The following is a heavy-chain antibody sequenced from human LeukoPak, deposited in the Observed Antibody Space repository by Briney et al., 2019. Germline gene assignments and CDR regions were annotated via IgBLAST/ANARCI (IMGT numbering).Heavy chain of an antibody. J-gene: IGHJ5*02. CDR3: ARAREGRVANDA. CDR2: INPSGGST. V-gene: IGHV1-46*01. CDR1: GHTFTSYY. Sequence: GASVKVSRKASGHTFTSYYMHWVRQAPGQGLEWMGIINPSGGSTSYAQKFQGRVTMTRDTSTSTVYMELSSLRSEDTAVYYCARAREGRVANDAWGQGTLVTVSS. D-gene: IGHD5-24*01.